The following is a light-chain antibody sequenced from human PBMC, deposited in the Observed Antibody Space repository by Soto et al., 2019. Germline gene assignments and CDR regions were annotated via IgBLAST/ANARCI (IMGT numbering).Light chain of an antibody. CDR1: SSDVGGYNY. Sequence: QSALTQPASVSGSPGQSITISCTGTSSDVGGYNYVSWYQQHPGKAPKLIIYDVSNRPSGVSNRFSGSKSGNTASLTISGLQAEDEADYYCSSYTSSSTYVVLGGGTKVTVL. V-gene: IGLV2-14*03. CDR2: DVS. J-gene: IGLJ2*01. CDR3: SSYTSSSTYVV.